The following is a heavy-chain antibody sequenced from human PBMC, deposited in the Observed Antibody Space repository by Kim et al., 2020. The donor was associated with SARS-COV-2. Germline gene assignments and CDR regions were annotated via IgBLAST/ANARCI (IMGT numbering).Heavy chain of an antibody. CDR1: GGSISSYY. J-gene: IGHJ4*02. D-gene: IGHD6-6*01. V-gene: IGHV4-59*13. CDR3: ARGVAARLLGH. CDR2: IYYSGST. Sequence: SETLSLTCTVSGGSISSYYWSWIRQPPGKGLEWIGYIYYSGSTNYNPSLKSRVTISVDTSKNQFSLKLSSVTAADTAVYYCARGVAARLLGHWGQGTLVTVSS.